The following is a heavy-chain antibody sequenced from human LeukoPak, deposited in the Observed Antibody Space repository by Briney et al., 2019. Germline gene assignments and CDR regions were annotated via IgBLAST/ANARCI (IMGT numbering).Heavy chain of an antibody. CDR2: ISYDGSNK. CDR3: ARGDPLGNY. J-gene: IGHJ4*02. CDR1: GFTFSSYA. D-gene: IGHD7-27*01. Sequence: GGSLRLSCAASGFTFSSYAMHWVRQAPGKGLEWVAVISYDGSNKYYADSVKGRFTISRDNSKSTLYLQMNSLRSEDTAVYYCARGDPLGNYWGQGTLVTVSS. V-gene: IGHV3-30-3*01.